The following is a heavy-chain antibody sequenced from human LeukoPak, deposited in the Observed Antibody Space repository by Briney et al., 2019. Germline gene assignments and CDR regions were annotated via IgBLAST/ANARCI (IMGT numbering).Heavy chain of an antibody. CDR1: RFTFNSYG. Sequence: PGGSLRLSCAASRFTFNSYGIHWVRQAPGKGLEWVAFIRFDGSNNYYADSVKGRFTISRDNSKNTLYLQMNSLRAEDTAVYYCAKDGGGYYPYYYYYMDVWGKGTTVTISS. V-gene: IGHV3-30*02. J-gene: IGHJ6*03. CDR3: AKDGGGYYPYYYYYMDV. CDR2: IRFDGSNN. D-gene: IGHD3-22*01.